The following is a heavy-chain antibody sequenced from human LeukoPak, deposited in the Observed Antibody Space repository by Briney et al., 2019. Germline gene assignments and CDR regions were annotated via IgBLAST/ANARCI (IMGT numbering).Heavy chain of an antibody. CDR1: GFPFSSYG. J-gene: IGHJ4*02. D-gene: IGHD1-26*01. CDR3: AKTGGDPHYYFDY. Sequence: GGSLRLSCAASGFPFSSYGMHWVRQAPGKGLEWVAVISYGGSNKYYADSVKGRFTISRDNSKNTLYLQTNSLRAEDTAVYYCAKTGGDPHYYFDYWGQGTLVTVSS. CDR2: ISYGGSNK. V-gene: IGHV3-30*18.